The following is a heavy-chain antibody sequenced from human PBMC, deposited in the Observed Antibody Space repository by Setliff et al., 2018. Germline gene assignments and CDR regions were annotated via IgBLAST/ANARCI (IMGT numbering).Heavy chain of an antibody. CDR3: ARANGDFVSHSFDY. V-gene: IGHV4-30-4*08. J-gene: IGHJ4*02. D-gene: IGHD4-17*01. CDR1: GVSTSSGDYY. CDR2: IYNSGST. Sequence: SETLSLTCTVSGVSTSSGDYYWSWIRQPPGKGLEWIGYIYNSGSTYYNPSLKSRVSISLDTSNNQFSLKVNSVTAADTAVYYCARANGDFVSHSFDYWGQGTLVTGLL.